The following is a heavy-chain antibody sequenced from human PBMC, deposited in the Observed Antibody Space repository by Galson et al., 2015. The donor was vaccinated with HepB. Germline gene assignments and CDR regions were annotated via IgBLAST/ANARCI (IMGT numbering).Heavy chain of an antibody. Sequence: SLRLSCAASGFTFSSYAMSWVRQAPGKGLEWVSAISGSGGSTYYADSVKGRFTVSRDNSKNTLYLQMNSLRAEDTAVYYCAKWGQAAGTRGWFDPWGQGTLVTVSS. CDR1: GFTFSSYA. D-gene: IGHD6-13*01. V-gene: IGHV3-23*01. J-gene: IGHJ5*02. CDR3: AKWGQAAGTRGWFDP. CDR2: ISGSGGST.